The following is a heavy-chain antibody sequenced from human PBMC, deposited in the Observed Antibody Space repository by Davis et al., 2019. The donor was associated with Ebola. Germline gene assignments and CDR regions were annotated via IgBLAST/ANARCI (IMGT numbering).Heavy chain of an antibody. CDR3: AKDRGGLVDTGTLNQ. V-gene: IGHV3-23*01. D-gene: IGHD1-14*01. Sequence: GESLKISCEASGFSLGSYAMSWVRQAPGKGLKWVSGIGYSGGSSYNAESVKGRFTISKDNSKNTLYLEMNSLRVEDTAVYYCAKDRGGLVDTGTLNQWGQGTLVTVSS. CDR2: IGYSGGSS. J-gene: IGHJ4*02. CDR1: GFSLGSYA.